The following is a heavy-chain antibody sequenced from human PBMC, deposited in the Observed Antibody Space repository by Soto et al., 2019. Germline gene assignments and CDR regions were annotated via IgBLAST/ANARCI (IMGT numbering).Heavy chain of an antibody. Sequence: EVPLVESGGGLIQPGGSLRLSCAASGFTVSSNYMSWVRQAPGKGLEWVTVIYSGGSTYYADSVKGRFTISRDNSKNTLYLQMNSLRAEDTAVYYCARDRVESGYQEDFQHWGQGTLVTVSS. J-gene: IGHJ1*01. CDR2: IYSGGST. CDR3: ARDRVESGYQEDFQH. CDR1: GFTVSSNY. V-gene: IGHV3-53*01. D-gene: IGHD3-22*01.